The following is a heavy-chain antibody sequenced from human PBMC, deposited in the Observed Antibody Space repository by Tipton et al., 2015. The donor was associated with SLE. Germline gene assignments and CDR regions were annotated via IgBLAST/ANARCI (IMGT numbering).Heavy chain of an antibody. V-gene: IGHV4-61*01. CDR3: ARDSKSWRGWFDP. CDR2: IYYSGST. D-gene: IGHD1-1*01. J-gene: IGHJ5*02. CDR1: GGSISSGSYY. Sequence: TLSLTCTVSGGSISSGSYYWSWIRQPSGKGLEWIGYIYYSGSTNYNPSLKSRVTISVDTSKNQFSLKLSSVTAADTAVYYCARDSKSWRGWFDPWGQGTLVTVSS.